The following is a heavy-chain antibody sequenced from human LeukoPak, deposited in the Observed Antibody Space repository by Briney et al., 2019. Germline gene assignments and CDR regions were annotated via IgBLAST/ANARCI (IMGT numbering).Heavy chain of an antibody. CDR2: IYYSGST. CDR1: GGSISSGDYY. V-gene: IGHV4-30-4*01. Sequence: PSQTLSLTCTVSGGSISSGDYYWSWIRQPPGKGLEWIGYIYYSGSTYYNPSLKSRVTISVDTSKNQFSLKLSSVTAADTAVYYCARVSVFSRRAFGIWGQGTMVTVSS. D-gene: IGHD2-2*01. J-gene: IGHJ3*02. CDR3: ARVSVFSRRAFGI.